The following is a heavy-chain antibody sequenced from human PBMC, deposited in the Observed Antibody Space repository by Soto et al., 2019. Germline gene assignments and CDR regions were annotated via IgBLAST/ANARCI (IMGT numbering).Heavy chain of an antibody. CDR3: ARDVIRVADADFDY. CDR1: GFTFSSYA. V-gene: IGHV3-23*01. J-gene: IGHJ4*02. CDR2: ISGSGGST. D-gene: IGHD6-19*01. Sequence: PGGSLRLSCAASGFTFSSYAMSWVRQAPGKGLEWVSAISGSGGSTYYADSVKGRFTISRDNAKNTLYLHMNSLRPEDTAVYYCARDVIRVADADFDYWGQGTQVTVSS.